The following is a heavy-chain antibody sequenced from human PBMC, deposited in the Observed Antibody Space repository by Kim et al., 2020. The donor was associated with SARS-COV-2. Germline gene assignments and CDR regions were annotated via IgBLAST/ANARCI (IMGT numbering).Heavy chain of an antibody. Sequence: GGSLRLSCAASGFIFSTYGMHWVRQAPGKGLVWVAVISYDGSNKYYADSVKGRFTISRDNSKNTLYLQMNSLRAEDTAVYYCAKARFLEWLFAEYNWFDPWGQGTLVTVSS. CDR1: GFIFSTYG. V-gene: IGHV3-30*18. J-gene: IGHJ5*02. CDR3: AKARFLEWLFAEYNWFDP. CDR2: ISYDGSNK. D-gene: IGHD3-3*01.